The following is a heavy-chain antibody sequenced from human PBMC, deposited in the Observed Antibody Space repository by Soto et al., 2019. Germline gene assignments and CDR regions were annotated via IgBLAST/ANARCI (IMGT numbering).Heavy chain of an antibody. CDR2: IYYSGST. D-gene: IGHD6-13*01. V-gene: IGHV4-39*07. CDR3: ARVRGTAGKRYFDY. J-gene: IGHJ4*02. CDR1: GDSISSRSYY. Sequence: ASETLSLTGTVTGDSISSRSYYWGWIRQPPGKGLEWTGSIYYSGSTYHNPSLRSRVTISVDTSKNQCSLKLHSVTTADTAVYYCARVRGTAGKRYFDYWGPGTLVTVSS.